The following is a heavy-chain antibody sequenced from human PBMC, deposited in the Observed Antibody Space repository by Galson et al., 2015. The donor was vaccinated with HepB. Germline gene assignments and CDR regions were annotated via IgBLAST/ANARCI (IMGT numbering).Heavy chain of an antibody. V-gene: IGHV3-15*01. CDR1: GFTFSNAW. CDR2: IKSKTDGGTT. Sequence: SLRLSCAASGFTFSNAWMSWVRQAPGKGLEWVGRIKSKTDGGTTDYAAPVKGRFTISRDDSKNTLYLQMNSLKTEDTAVYYCTTETVYITIFGVVTPDAFDIWGQGTMVTVSS. CDR3: TTETVYITIFGVVTPDAFDI. J-gene: IGHJ3*02. D-gene: IGHD3-3*01.